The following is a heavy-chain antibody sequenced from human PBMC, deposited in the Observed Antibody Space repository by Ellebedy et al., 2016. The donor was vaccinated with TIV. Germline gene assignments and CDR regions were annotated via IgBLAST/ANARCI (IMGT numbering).Heavy chain of an antibody. CDR1: GYTFNSYG. D-gene: IGHD3-22*01. J-gene: IGHJ4*02. CDR2: ISAHNGDI. V-gene: IGHV1-18*01. CDR3: ARVVIYYDGSGYVRPDY. Sequence: AASVKVSCKASGYTFNSYGFTWVRQAPGQVLEWMGWISAHNGDINYVQKFQGRVTMTIDTSTRTAYMELRSLTSDDTAMYYCARVVIYYDGSGYVRPDYWGQGTPVTVSS.